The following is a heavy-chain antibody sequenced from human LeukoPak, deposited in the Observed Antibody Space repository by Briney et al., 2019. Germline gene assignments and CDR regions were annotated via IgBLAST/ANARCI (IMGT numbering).Heavy chain of an antibody. V-gene: IGHV1-69*13. Sequence: SVKVSCKASGGTFSSYAISWVRQAPGQGLEWMGGIIPIFGTANYAQKFQGRVTITADESTSTAYMELSSLRSEDTAVYYCARDWYSSGFRGWDIQPGFDYWGQGTLVTVSS. J-gene: IGHJ4*02. CDR2: IIPIFGTA. D-gene: IGHD6-19*01. CDR3: ARDWYSSGFRGWDIQPGFDY. CDR1: GGTFSSYA.